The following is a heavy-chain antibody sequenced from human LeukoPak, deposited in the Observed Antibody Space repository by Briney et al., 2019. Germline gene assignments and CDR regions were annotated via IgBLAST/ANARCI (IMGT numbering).Heavy chain of an antibody. CDR2: IIRILGIT. CDR1: GGTFSIYA. Sequence: GASVKVSCKASGGTFSIYAISWVRQAPGQGLEWMGRIIRILGITSYAQKFQARVTITADKSTNTAYMELSSLASEDTAVYYCAREYCSSTNCYAGRSAFGIWGQGTMVTVSS. J-gene: IGHJ3*02. CDR3: AREYCSSTNCYAGRSAFGI. D-gene: IGHD2-2*01. V-gene: IGHV1-69*04.